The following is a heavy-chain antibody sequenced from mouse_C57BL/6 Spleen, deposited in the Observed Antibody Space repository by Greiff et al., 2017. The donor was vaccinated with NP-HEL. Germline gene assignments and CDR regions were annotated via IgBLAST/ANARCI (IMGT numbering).Heavy chain of an antibody. CDR1: GFTFSDYG. J-gene: IGHJ3*01. V-gene: IGHV5-17*01. D-gene: IGHD1-1*01. CDR3: ARTITTVVAPGFAY. CDR2: ISSGSSTI. Sequence: DVMLVESGGGLVKPGGSLKLSCAASGFTFSDYGMHWVRQAPEKGLEWVAYISSGSSTIYYADTVKGRFTISRDNAKNTLFLQMTSLRSEDTAMYYCARTITTVVAPGFAYWGQGTLVTVSA.